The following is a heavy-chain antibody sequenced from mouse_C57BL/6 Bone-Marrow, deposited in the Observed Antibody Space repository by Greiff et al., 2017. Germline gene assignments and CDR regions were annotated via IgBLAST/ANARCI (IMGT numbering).Heavy chain of an antibody. CDR2: IYPRSGNT. CDR1: GYTFTSYG. D-gene: IGHD3-2*02. J-gene: IGHJ4*01. CDR3: ARDSSGYYAMDY. Sequence: VQLQESGAELARPGASVKLSCKASGYTFTSYGISWVKQRTGQGLEWIGEIYPRSGNTYYNEKFKGKATLTADKSSSTAYIELRSLTSEDSAVYFCARDSSGYYAMDYWGQGTSVTVSS. V-gene: IGHV1-81*01.